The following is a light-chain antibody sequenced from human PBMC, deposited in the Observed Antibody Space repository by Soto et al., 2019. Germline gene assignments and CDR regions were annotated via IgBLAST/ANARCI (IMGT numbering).Light chain of an antibody. Sequence: EIVLTQSPATLSLSPWERATLSCRASQSVNSYLAWYQQKPGQAPRLLIYDATSRATGIPARFSGSGSGTDFTLTISSLEPEDFAVYYCQQRSKWPVTFGGGTKVEIK. J-gene: IGKJ4*01. V-gene: IGKV3-11*01. CDR3: QQRSKWPVT. CDR2: DAT. CDR1: QSVNSY.